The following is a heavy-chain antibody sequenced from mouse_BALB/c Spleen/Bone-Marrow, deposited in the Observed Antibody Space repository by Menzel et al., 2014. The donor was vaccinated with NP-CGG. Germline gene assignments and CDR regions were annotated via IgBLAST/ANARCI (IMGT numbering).Heavy chain of an antibody. CDR1: GFTFSSYA. CDR3: ARGYDGYYGFAY. J-gene: IGHJ3*01. D-gene: IGHD2-3*01. CDR2: ISSGGST. Sequence: EVQLVESGGGLVKPGGSLKLSCAASGFTFSSYAMSWVRQTPEKRLEWVASISSGGSTYYPDSVMGRFTISRDNARNILYLQMSSLRSEDTAMYYCARGYDGYYGFAYWGQGTLVTVSA. V-gene: IGHV5-6-5*01.